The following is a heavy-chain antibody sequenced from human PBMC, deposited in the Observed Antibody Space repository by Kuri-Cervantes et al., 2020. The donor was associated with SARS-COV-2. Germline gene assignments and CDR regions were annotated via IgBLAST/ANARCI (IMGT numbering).Heavy chain of an antibody. J-gene: IGHJ6*02. Sequence: ASVKVSCKASGYTFTSYYMHWVRQAPGQGLEWMGIINPSDGSTSYAQKFQGRVTMTRDTSTSTVYMELSSLRSEDTAIYYCTRAGDIVVVPYYGMDVWGQGTTVTVSS. D-gene: IGHD2-15*01. CDR3: TRAGDIVVVPYYGMDV. CDR1: GYTFTSYY. CDR2: INPSDGST. V-gene: IGHV1-46*03.